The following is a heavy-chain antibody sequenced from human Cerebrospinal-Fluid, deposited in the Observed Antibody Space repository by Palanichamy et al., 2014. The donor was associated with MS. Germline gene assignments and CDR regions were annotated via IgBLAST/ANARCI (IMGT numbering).Heavy chain of an antibody. CDR2: IYYGGNT. CDR1: GGSINSPNYY. CDR3: ARHHLGIVGVADLIKDTFDY. D-gene: IGHD1-26*01. Sequence: QLQLQESGPGLVKPSETLSLTCTVSGGSINSPNYYWAWIRQLPGKGPEWIGSIYYGGNTYYNPSLKSRFTMSVDTSKNQFSLKLRSVTAADMAIYYCARHHLGIVGVADLIKDTFDYWGQGTLVPVSS. V-gene: IGHV4-39*01. J-gene: IGHJ4*02.